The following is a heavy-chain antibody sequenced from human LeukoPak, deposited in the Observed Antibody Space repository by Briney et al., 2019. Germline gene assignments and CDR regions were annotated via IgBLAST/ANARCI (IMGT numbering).Heavy chain of an antibody. CDR3: AXGPALHYYDSSGCYHWFDP. CDR1: GGSFSGYY. J-gene: IGHJ5*02. D-gene: IGHD3-22*01. CDR2: INHSGST. Sequence: SETLSLTCAVYGGSFSGYYWSWIRQPPGKGLEWIGEINHSGSTNYNPSLKSRVTISVDTSKNQFSLKLSSVTAADTAVYYCAXGPALHYYDSSGCYHWFDPWGQGTLVTVSS. V-gene: IGHV4-34*01.